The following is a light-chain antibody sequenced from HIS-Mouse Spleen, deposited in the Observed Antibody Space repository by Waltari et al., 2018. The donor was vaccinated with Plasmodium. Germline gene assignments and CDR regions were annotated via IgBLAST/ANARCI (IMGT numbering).Light chain of an antibody. J-gene: IGLJ3*02. CDR2: STS. CDR1: TGAVTSGYY. Sequence: QTVVTQEPSLTVSPGGTVTLTCASSTGAVTSGYYPNWFQQKPGQAPRALIYSTSNKPSRTPARFPGSLRVGKAALTLSGVQPEDEAEYYCLLYYGGARVFGGGTKLTVL. CDR3: LLYYGGARV. V-gene: IGLV7-43*01.